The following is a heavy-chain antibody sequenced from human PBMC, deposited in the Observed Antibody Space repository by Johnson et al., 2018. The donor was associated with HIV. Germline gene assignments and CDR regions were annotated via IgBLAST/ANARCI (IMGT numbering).Heavy chain of an antibody. CDR2: TRNKAHSYTT. V-gene: IGHV3-72*01. CDR1: GFTFTDHY. CDR3: ATGASSTGSLGALDI. D-gene: IGHD6-13*01. J-gene: IGHJ3*02. Sequence: VQLVESGGGVVQPGRSLRLSCAASGFTFTDHYMDWVRQAPGKGLEWVGRTRNKAHSYTTEYAASVKGRFTISRDDSKNSLYLQMNSLKSEDTAVYYCATGASSTGSLGALDIWGQGTMVTVSS.